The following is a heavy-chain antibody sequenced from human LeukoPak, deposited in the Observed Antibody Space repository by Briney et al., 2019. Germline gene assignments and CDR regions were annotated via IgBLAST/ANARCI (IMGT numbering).Heavy chain of an antibody. J-gene: IGHJ4*02. CDR2: INHSGST. D-gene: IGHD2-2*02. CDR3: ASDVTRYCSSTSCYTRGNY. CDR1: GGSFSGYY. Sequence: WETLSLTCAVYGGSFSGYYWSWIRQPPGKGLEWFGEINHSGSTNYNPSLKSRVTISLDTSKNQFSLKLSSVTAADTAVYYCASDVTRYCSSTSCYTRGNYWGQGTLVTVSS. V-gene: IGHV4-34*01.